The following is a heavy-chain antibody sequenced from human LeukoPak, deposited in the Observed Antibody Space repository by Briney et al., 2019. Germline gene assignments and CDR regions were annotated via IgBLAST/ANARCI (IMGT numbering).Heavy chain of an antibody. CDR1: GYTFTGYY. CDR2: INPNSGGT. D-gene: IGHD3-10*01. J-gene: IGHJ4*02. V-gene: IGHV1-2*02. Sequence: ASVKVSCMASGYTFTGYYMHWVRQAPGQGLEWMGWINPNSGGTNHAQKFQGRVTMTRDTSISTAYMELSRLRSDDTAVYYCARDRPLDADDYYGFYFFDYWGQGTLVTVSS. CDR3: ARDRPLDADDYYGFYFFDY.